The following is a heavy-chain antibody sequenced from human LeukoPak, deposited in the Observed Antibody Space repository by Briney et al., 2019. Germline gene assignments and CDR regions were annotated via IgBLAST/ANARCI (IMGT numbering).Heavy chain of an antibody. CDR1: GYTFTSYY. CDR3: ARVVDTAMVTTGGFYYYYMDV. V-gene: IGHV1-69*05. J-gene: IGHJ6*03. D-gene: IGHD5-18*01. CDR2: IIPIFGTA. Sequence: SVKVSCKASGYTFTSYYMHWVRQAPGQGLEWMGGIIPIFGTANYAQKFQGRVTITTDESTSTAYMELSSLRSEDTAVYYCARVVDTAMVTTGGFYYYYMDVWGKGTTVTVSS.